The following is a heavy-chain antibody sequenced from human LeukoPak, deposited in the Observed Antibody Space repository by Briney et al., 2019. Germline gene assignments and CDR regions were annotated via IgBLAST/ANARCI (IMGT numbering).Heavy chain of an antibody. J-gene: IGHJ6*02. CDR3: ARHAGYYDFWSGPEGYYYYGMDV. CDR2: IYYSGRT. D-gene: IGHD3-3*01. Sequence: PSETLSLTCNVSGGSISSYYWSWIRQPPEKGLEWIGYIYYSGRTNYNPSLKSRVTMSVDMSKNQFSLKVTSVTAADTAVYYCARHAGYYDFWSGPEGYYYYGMDVWGQGTTVTVSS. V-gene: IGHV4-59*08. CDR1: GGSISSYY.